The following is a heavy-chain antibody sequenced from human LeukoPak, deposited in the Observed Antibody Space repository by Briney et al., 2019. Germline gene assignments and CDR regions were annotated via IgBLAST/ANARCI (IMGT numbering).Heavy chain of an antibody. Sequence: PSETLSLTCTVSGGSISISSSYWGWIRQPPGKGLEWIGSIYYSGSTYYNPSLKSRVTISVDTSKNQFSLKLSSVTAADTAVYYCARLDMRVVGASYDAFDIWGQGTMVTVSS. J-gene: IGHJ3*02. V-gene: IGHV4-39*01. CDR2: IYYSGST. CDR1: GGSISISSSY. CDR3: ARLDMRVVGASYDAFDI. D-gene: IGHD1-26*01.